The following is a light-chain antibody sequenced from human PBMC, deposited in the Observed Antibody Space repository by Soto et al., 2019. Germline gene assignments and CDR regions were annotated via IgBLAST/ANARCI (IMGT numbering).Light chain of an antibody. V-gene: IGLV4-69*01. CDR2: LNSDGSH. CDR1: SGHSSYA. CDR3: QTWGTCRGV. J-gene: IGLJ1*01. Sequence: QLVLTQSPSAPASLGASVKLTCTLSSGHSSYAIAWHQQQPEKGPRYLMKLNSDGSHSKGDGIPDRFSGSSSGAERYLTISRLQSADEADYYCQTWGTCRGVFGTGTKLTVL.